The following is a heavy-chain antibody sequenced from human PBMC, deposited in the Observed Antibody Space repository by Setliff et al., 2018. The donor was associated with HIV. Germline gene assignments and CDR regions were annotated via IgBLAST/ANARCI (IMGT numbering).Heavy chain of an antibody. D-gene: IGHD3-10*01. Sequence: PSETLSLTCSVSGGSINSGDYYWSWIRQPPGKALEWIGYINYRGITSYNPSLKSRITISVDVSKNHFSLRLTSVTAADTAVFYCARLWFGEVYWYFDLWGRGTLVTVSS. V-gene: IGHV4-30-4*08. J-gene: IGHJ2*01. CDR3: ARLWFGEVYWYFDL. CDR1: GGSINSGDYY. CDR2: INYRGIT.